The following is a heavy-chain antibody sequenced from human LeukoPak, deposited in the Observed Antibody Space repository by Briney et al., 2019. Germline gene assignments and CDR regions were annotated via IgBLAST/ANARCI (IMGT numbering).Heavy chain of an antibody. CDR3: AKLDLSHLYSSGYLDS. V-gene: IGHV3-23*01. D-gene: IGHD6-19*01. CDR2: IGASGPST. J-gene: IGHJ4*02. CDR1: GFTSSSYA. Sequence: PGGSLRLSCAAPGFTSSSYAMSWVRQAPGEGLEWVSGIGASGPSTFFADSVKGRFAISRDNSKKTLYLQMNRLRGDDTAVYYCAKLDLSHLYSSGYLDSWGQGTLVTVSS.